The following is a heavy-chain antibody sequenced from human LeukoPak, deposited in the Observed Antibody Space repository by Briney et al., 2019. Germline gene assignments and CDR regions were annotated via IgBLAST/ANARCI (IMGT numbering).Heavy chain of an antibody. D-gene: IGHD2-2*01. V-gene: IGHV3-30*04. Sequence: GGSLRLSCAASGFTFSSYAMHWVRQAPGKGLEWVAGISYDGRNKHYADSVKGRFTISRDNSKKTLYLQMNSLRAEDAAVYYCATQGVPAAMDYWGQGTLVTVSS. CDR1: GFTFSSYA. CDR3: ATQGVPAAMDY. CDR2: ISYDGRNK. J-gene: IGHJ4*02.